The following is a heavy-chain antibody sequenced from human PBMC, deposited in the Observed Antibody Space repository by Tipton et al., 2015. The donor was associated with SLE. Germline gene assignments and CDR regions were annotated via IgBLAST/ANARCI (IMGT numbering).Heavy chain of an antibody. Sequence: LRLSCTVSGGSISSHYWSWIRQPPGKGLEWIGYIYYSGSTNYNPSLKSRVTISVDTSKNQFSLKLSSVTAADTAVYYCARDGVGATGMDYWGQGTLVTVSS. J-gene: IGHJ4*02. CDR3: ARDGVGATGMDY. CDR2: IYYSGST. D-gene: IGHD1-26*01. V-gene: IGHV4-59*11. CDR1: GGSISSHY.